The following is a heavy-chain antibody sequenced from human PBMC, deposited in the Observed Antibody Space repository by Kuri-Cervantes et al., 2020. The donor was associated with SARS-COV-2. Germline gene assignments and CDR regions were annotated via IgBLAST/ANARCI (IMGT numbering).Heavy chain of an antibody. D-gene: IGHD6-19*01. Sequence: SETLSLTCTVSGGSISSRSYYWGWIRQPPGKGLEWVGNINYSGSTYYNPALKSRITISVDTSKNQFSLKLNSVTAADTSVYYCARTKTAVAGTVFYFDYWGQGTLVTVSS. CDR3: ARTKTAVAGTVFYFDY. J-gene: IGHJ4*02. CDR1: GGSISSRSYY. V-gene: IGHV4-39*01. CDR2: INYSGST.